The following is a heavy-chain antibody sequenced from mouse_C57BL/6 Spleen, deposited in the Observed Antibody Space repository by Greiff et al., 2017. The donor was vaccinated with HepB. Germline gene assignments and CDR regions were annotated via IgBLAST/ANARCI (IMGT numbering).Heavy chain of an antibody. CDR3: ARWAHSSGFGDYFDY. D-gene: IGHD3-2*02. J-gene: IGHJ2*01. V-gene: IGHV1-69*01. CDR2: IDPSDSYT. Sequence: VQLQQPGAELVMPGASVKLSCKASGYTFTSYWMHWVKQRPGQGLEWIGEIDPSDSYTNYNQKFKGKSTLTVDKSSSTAYMQLSSLTSEDSAVYYCARWAHSSGFGDYFDYWGQGTTLTVSS. CDR1: GYTFTSYW.